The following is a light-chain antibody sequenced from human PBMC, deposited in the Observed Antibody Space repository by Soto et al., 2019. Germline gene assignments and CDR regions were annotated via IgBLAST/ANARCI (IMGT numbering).Light chain of an antibody. CDR1: QGIRND. J-gene: IGKJ1*01. Sequence: AIQMTHSPSSLSASVGDRVTITCRASQGIRNDLGWYQQKPGKAPKLLIYAASSLQSGVKSRFSGSGSGTDFTLTISSLQPEDFATNYCLQDYKYPRTFGRGTQVAI. V-gene: IGKV1-6*01. CDR3: LQDYKYPRT. CDR2: AAS.